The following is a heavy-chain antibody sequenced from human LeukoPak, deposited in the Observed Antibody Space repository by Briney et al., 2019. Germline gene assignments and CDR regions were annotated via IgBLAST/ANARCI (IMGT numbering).Heavy chain of an antibody. D-gene: IGHD3-10*01. V-gene: IGHV4-34*01. CDR3: ARGRITMAH. CDR1: GGSFSGYY. Sequence: SETLSLTCAVYGGSFSGYYWSWIRQPPGKGLEWIGEINHSGSTNYNPSLKSRVTISVDTSKNQFSLKPSSVTAADTAVYYCARGRITMAHWGQGTLVTVSS. J-gene: IGHJ4*02. CDR2: INHSGST.